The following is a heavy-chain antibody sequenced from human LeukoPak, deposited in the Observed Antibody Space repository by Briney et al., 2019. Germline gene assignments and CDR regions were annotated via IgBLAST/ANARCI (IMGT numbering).Heavy chain of an antibody. J-gene: IGHJ4*02. CDR1: GFTFSSHA. CDR3: ARARTGPPSYDFDY. Sequence: GGSLRLSCAASGFTFSSHAMHWVRQAPGKGLEWVAFISYDGSYKYYADSVKGRFTISRDNSKNTLYLQMNSLRAEDTAVYYCARARTGPPSYDFDYWSQGTLVTVSS. CDR2: ISYDGSYK. V-gene: IGHV3-30*01. D-gene: IGHD2-8*02.